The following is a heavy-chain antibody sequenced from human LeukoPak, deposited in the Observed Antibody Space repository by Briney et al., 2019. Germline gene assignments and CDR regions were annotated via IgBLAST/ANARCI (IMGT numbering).Heavy chain of an antibody. J-gene: IGHJ4*02. CDR2: IKQDESEK. CDR1: GFTFRNYC. CDR3: ARVYYQDSGTSYRHLDY. D-gene: IGHD3-22*01. Sequence: GGSLRLSCAASGFTFRNYCMTWVRQVPGKGLEWVASIKQDESEKYFLDSVKGRFTISRGNAENSLYLQMNSLRAEDTAVYYCARVYYQDSGTSYRHLDYWGQGTLVTVSS. V-gene: IGHV3-7*01.